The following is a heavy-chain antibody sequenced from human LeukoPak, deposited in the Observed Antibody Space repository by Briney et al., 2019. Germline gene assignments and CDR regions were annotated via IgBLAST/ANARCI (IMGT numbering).Heavy chain of an antibody. J-gene: IGHJ4*02. CDR3: AKWDKDILTGYYWFDD. D-gene: IGHD3-9*01. V-gene: IGHV3-7*02. Sequence: GGSLRLSCAASGFTFSSYAMSWVRQAPGRGLDWVANIKQDGSEKYYVDSVKGRFTISRDNAKNSLYLQMNSLRAEDTAVYYCAKWDKDILTGYYWFDDWGQGTLVTVSS. CDR2: IKQDGSEK. CDR1: GFTFSSYA.